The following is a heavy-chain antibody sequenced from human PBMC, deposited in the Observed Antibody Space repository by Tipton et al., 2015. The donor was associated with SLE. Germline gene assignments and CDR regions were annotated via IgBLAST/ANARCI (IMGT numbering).Heavy chain of an antibody. D-gene: IGHD2-2*01. V-gene: IGHV4-38-2*01. J-gene: IGHJ4*02. Sequence: TLSLTCAVSDYSISSGYYWGWIRQPPGKGLEWIGSIYHSGSTYYNPSLKSRVTISVDTSKNQFSLKLSSVTAADTAVYYCARVPDCSSTSCPFDYWGQGTLVTVSS. CDR1: DYSISSGYY. CDR3: ARVPDCSSTSCPFDY. CDR2: IYHSGST.